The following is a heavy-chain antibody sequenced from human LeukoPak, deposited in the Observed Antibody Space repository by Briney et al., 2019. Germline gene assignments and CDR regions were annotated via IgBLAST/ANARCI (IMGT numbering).Heavy chain of an antibody. J-gene: IGHJ5*02. Sequence: GGSLRLSCAASGFTLRSYAMSWVRQAPGKGLEWVSAISGSGGSGGSTYYADSVKGRFTISRDNSKNTLYLQMNSLRAEDTAVYYCAKEGSGYYRWGQGTLVTVSS. CDR2: ISGSGGSGGST. V-gene: IGHV3-23*01. CDR3: AKEGSGYYR. CDR1: GFTLRSYA. D-gene: IGHD3-22*01.